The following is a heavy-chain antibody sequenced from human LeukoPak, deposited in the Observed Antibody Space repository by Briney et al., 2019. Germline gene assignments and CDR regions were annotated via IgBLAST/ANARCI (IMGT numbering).Heavy chain of an antibody. D-gene: IGHD5-18*01. J-gene: IGHJ6*02. Sequence: SETLSLTCAVYGGSFSGYYWSWIRQPPGKGLEWIGEINHSGSTNYNPSLKSRVTISVDTSKNQLSLKLSSVTAADTAVYYCARAPGIQLWYYYYYGMDVWGQGTTVTVSS. CDR2: INHSGST. V-gene: IGHV4-34*01. CDR1: GGSFSGYY. CDR3: ARAPGIQLWYYYYYGMDV.